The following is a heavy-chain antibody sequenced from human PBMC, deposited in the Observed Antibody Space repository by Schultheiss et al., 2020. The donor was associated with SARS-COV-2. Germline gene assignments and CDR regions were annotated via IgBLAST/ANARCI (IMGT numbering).Heavy chain of an antibody. V-gene: IGHV3-21*01. CDR1: GFTFSSYS. J-gene: IGHJ4*02. CDR3: ARDVAVAGTTGGLDY. D-gene: IGHD6-19*01. CDR2: ISSSSSYI. Sequence: GGSLRLSCAASGFTFSSYSMNWVRQAPGKGLEWVSSISSSSSYIYYADSVKGRFTISRDNSKNTLYLQMNSLRAEDTAVYYCARDVAVAGTTGGLDYWGQGTLVTVSS.